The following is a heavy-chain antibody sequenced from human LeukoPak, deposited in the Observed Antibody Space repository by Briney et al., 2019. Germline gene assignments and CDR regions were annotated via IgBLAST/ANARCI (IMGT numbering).Heavy chain of an antibody. CDR1: GFTFSSYA. CDR2: ISGSGGST. V-gene: IGHV3-23*01. J-gene: IGHJ4*02. CDR3: AKDERNWNYNLASQTYD. Sequence: GGSLRLSCAASGFTFSSYAMSWVRQAPGKGLEWVSAISGSGGSTYCADSVKGRFTISRDNSKNTLYLQMSSLRAEDTAVYYCAKDERNWNYNLASQTYDWGQGTLVTVSS. D-gene: IGHD1-7*01.